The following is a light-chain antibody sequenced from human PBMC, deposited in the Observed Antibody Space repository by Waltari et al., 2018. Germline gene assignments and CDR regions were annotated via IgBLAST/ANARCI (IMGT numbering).Light chain of an antibody. Sequence: EIVLTQSPATLSLSPGERATLSCRASQSVGNYLVWYQQKPGQAPRLLIYDASNRATGIPARFSGSGSGTDFTLTIANLEPEDFAVYYCQQRGNWPPITFGQGTRLEI. CDR1: QSVGNY. V-gene: IGKV3-11*01. CDR3: QQRGNWPPIT. CDR2: DAS. J-gene: IGKJ5*01.